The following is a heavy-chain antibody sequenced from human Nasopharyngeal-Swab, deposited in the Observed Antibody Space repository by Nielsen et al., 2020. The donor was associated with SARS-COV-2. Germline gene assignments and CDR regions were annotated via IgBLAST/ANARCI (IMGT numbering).Heavy chain of an antibody. CDR3: TGGVTMVRH. CDR1: GFTFSGSA. CDR2: IRSKANSYAT. D-gene: IGHD3-10*01. Sequence: GESLKISCAAPGFTFSGSAMHWVRQASGKGLEWVGRIRSKANSYATAYAASVEGRFTISRDDSKNTAYLQMNSLKTEDTAVYYCTGGVTMVRHWGQGTLVTVSS. V-gene: IGHV3-73*01. J-gene: IGHJ4*02.